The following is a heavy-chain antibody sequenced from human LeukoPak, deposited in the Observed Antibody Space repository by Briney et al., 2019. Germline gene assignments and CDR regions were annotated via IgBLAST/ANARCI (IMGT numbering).Heavy chain of an antibody. CDR1: GGSISSSNW. CDR2: IYYSGST. CDR3: ARHRSPDPHY. J-gene: IGHJ4*02. Sequence: SETLSLTCAVSGGSISSSNWWSWVRQPPGKGLEWIGYIYYSGSTNYNPSLKSRVTISVDTSKNQFSLKLSSVTAADTAVYYCARHRSPDPHYWGQGTLVTVSS. V-gene: IGHV4-4*02.